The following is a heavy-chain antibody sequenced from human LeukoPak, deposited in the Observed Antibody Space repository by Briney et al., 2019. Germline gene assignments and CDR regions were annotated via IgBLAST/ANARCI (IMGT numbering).Heavy chain of an antibody. CDR3: ARDRDSSGYSSDAFDI. V-gene: IGHV3-11*01. CDR2: ISSSGSTI. D-gene: IGHD3-22*01. Sequence: GGSLRLSCAASGFTFSDYYMSWIRQAPGKGLEWVSYISSSGSTIYYADSVKGRFTISRDNAKNSLYLQMNSLRAEDTAVYYCARDRDSSGYSSDAFDIWGQGTMVTVSS. CDR1: GFTFSDYY. J-gene: IGHJ3*02.